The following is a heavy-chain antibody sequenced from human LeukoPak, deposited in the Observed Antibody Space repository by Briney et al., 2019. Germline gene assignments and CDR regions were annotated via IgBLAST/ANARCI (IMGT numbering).Heavy chain of an antibody. J-gene: IGHJ4*02. CDR1: GYTFTVYY. CDR2: INPNSGDT. Sequence: ASVNVSCKSSGYTFTVYYMHWVRQAPGQGHEWMGWINPNSGDTNYAQKFQGRVTMTRDTSISTAYMELSRLRSDDTAVYYCARDGYSSGWYYFDYWGQGTLDTVSS. D-gene: IGHD6-19*01. CDR3: ARDGYSSGWYYFDY. V-gene: IGHV1-2*02.